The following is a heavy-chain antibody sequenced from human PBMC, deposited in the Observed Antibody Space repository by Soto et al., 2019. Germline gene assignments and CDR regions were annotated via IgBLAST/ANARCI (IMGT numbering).Heavy chain of an antibody. J-gene: IGHJ4*02. Sequence: GGSLRLSCAASGFSFSVYTMTWVRQGPEKGLEWVSEISADGARTYYADSVKGRFTVSRDNSKNTVYLQMNSLRAEDTAVYYCAQNFDYWGQGTLVTVSS. CDR1: GFSFSVYT. CDR3: AQNFDY. CDR2: ISADGART. V-gene: IGHV3-23*01.